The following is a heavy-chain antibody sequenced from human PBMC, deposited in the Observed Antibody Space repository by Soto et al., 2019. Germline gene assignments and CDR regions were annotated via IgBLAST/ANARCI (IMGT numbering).Heavy chain of an antibody. CDR2: SNYSGST. Sequence: QVQLQQWGAGLLKPSETLSLTCAVYDGSFSGYYWSWLRQTPGKGLEWIGESNYSGSTKYNSSLESRVTISVDTSKNQFSLRLSSVTAADTAVYYCARTGGMDVWSQGATVTVS. CDR1: DGSFSGYY. V-gene: IGHV4-34*01. CDR3: ARTGGMDV. J-gene: IGHJ6*02.